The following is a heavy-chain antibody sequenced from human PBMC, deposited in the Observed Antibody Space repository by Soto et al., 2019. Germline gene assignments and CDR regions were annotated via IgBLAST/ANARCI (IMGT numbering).Heavy chain of an antibody. CDR3: ARDNSDYDLHY. V-gene: IGHV3-20*04. D-gene: IGHD5-12*01. Sequence: EVQLVESGGGVVRPGGSLRLSCAASRFTFHDYGMNWVRQAPGKGLEWVSGISWNGVSTGYADSVKGRFTISRDNAKKSLYLQMNNLRPEDTALYYCARDNSDYDLHYWGQGTLVTVSS. J-gene: IGHJ4*02. CDR2: ISWNGVST. CDR1: RFTFHDYG.